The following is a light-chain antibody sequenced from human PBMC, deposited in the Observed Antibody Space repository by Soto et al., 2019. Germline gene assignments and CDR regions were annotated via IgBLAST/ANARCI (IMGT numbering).Light chain of an antibody. Sequence: EIVLTQSPGTLSLSPEERATLSCRASQSIGSSYLAWYQQKPGQATRLRIYGASTRATGIPDRVSGSGSGTDVTLTINRVAPEDFAVYYCQQYVSLPITFGQGTRLEIK. CDR1: QSIGSSY. J-gene: IGKJ5*01. CDR2: GAS. V-gene: IGKV3-20*01. CDR3: QQYVSLPIT.